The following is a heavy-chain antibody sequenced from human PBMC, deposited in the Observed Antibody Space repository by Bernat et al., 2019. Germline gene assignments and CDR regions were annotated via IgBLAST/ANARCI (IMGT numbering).Heavy chain of an antibody. CDR2: ISSSGSTI. CDR1: GFTFSSFE. V-gene: IGHV3-48*03. J-gene: IGHJ4*02. Sequence: EVQLVESGGGLQQPGGSLRLSCAASGFTFSSFEMNWVRQAPGKGLEWVSYISSSGSTIYYADSVKGRFTISRDNSKNTLYLQMNSLRAEDTAVYYCARDYYGSGPLDYWGQGTLVTVSS. CDR3: ARDYYGSGPLDY. D-gene: IGHD3-10*01.